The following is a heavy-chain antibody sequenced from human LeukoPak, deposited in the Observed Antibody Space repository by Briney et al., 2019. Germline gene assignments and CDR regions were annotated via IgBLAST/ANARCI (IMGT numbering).Heavy chain of an antibody. CDR3: ARGTPLLTYGGNFNWFDP. Sequence: MSSETLSLTCTVSGDSINKYYWSWIRQPPGRALEWIGYIYYNEHTSYNPSLKSRVTMFVDTSKNQFSLKLSSVTAADTAVYYCARGTPLLTYGGNFNWFDPWGQGTLVTVSS. CDR1: GDSINKYY. CDR2: IYYNEHT. V-gene: IGHV4-59*01. D-gene: IGHD4-23*01. J-gene: IGHJ5*02.